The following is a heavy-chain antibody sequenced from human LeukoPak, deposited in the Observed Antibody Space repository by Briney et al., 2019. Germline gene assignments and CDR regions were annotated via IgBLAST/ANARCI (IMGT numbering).Heavy chain of an antibody. D-gene: IGHD6-19*01. CDR2: ISSSSSYI. Sequence: GGSLRLSCAASGFTFSSYSMNWVRQAPGKGLEWVSSISSSSSYIYYADSVKGRFTISRDNAKNSLYLQMNSLRAEDTAVYYCAREPEVFLGYSSGCWFDPWGQGTLVTVSS. J-gene: IGHJ5*02. CDR3: AREPEVFLGYSSGCWFDP. V-gene: IGHV3-21*01. CDR1: GFTFSSYS.